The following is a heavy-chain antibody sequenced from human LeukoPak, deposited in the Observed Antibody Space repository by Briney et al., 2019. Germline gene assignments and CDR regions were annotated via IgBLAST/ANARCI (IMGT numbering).Heavy chain of an antibody. V-gene: IGHV4-4*07. Sequence: PSKTLSLTCTVSGGSISSYYWSWIRQPAGKGLEWIGRIYTSGSTNYNPSLKSRVTMSVDTSKNQFSLKLSSVTAADTAVYYCATLTAATYYYYMDVWGKGTTVTVSS. D-gene: IGHD7-27*01. CDR2: IYTSGST. CDR3: ATLTAATYYYYMDV. J-gene: IGHJ6*03. CDR1: GGSISSYY.